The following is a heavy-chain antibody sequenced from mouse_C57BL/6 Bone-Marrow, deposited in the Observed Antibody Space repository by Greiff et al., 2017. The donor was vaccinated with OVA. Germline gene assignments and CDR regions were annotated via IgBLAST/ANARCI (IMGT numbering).Heavy chain of an antibody. CDR1: GYTFTDYY. V-gene: IGHV1-77*01. Sequence: QVQLQQSGAELVKPGASVKISCKASGYTFTDYYINWVKQRPGQGLEWIGKIGPGSGSTTYNEKFKGKATLTADKSSSTAYMQLSSLTSEDYAVYFWVGYGSSGYCFDYWGQGTTLTVSS. CDR3: VGYGSSGYCFDY. J-gene: IGHJ2*01. CDR2: IGPGSGST. D-gene: IGHD1-1*01.